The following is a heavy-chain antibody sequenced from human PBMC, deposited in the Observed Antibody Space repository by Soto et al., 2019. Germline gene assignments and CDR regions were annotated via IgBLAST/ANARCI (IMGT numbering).Heavy chain of an antibody. CDR3: ARQNRDTPMVPFDV. Sequence: QVQLVQSGAEVKKPGSSVKVPCLASRGTFNRYAINWVRQAPGHGLEWLGALVPQFGTPNYAQKFQDRVTIVAAESTNTTSMELRGLTSDDTAVYYCARQNRDTPMVPFDVWGQGTLVTVSS. CDR1: RGTFNRYA. CDR2: LVPQFGTP. D-gene: IGHD5-18*01. J-gene: IGHJ4*02. V-gene: IGHV1-69*01.